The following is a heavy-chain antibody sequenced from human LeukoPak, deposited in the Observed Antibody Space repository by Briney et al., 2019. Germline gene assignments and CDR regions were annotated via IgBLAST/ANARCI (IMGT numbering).Heavy chain of an antibody. V-gene: IGHV4-34*01. D-gene: IGHD5-18*01. CDR1: GGSLSGFY. J-gene: IGHJ5*02. CDR2: INHSGST. Sequence: SETLSLTCAVYGGSLSGFYWSWIRQPPGKGLEWIGEINHSGSTNYNPSLKSRVTISVDTSKNQFSLKLSSVTAADTAVYYCASRVKSDSYGYWFDPWGQGTLVTVSS. CDR3: ASRVKSDSYGYWFDP.